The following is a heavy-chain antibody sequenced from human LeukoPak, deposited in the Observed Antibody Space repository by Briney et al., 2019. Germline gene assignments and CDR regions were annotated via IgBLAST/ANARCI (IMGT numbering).Heavy chain of an antibody. D-gene: IGHD3-10*01. J-gene: IGHJ5*02. CDR2: ISSSGSTI. CDR1: GFTFSDYY. V-gene: IGHV3-11*01. CDR3: ARQYYYGSGSPSWFDP. Sequence: GGSLRLSCAASGFTFSDYYMSWIRQAPGKGLEWVSYISSSGSTIYYADSVKGRFTISRDNAKNSLYLQMNSRRAEDTAVYYCARQYYYGSGSPSWFDPWGKATLGTVSS.